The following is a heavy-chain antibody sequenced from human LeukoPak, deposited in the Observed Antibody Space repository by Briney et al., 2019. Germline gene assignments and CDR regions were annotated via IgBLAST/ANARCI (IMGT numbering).Heavy chain of an antibody. Sequence: SETLSLTCAVYGGSLSGYYWSWIRQPPGKGLEWIGEINHSGSTNYNPSLKSRVTISVDTSKNQFSLKLSSVTAADTAVYYCAGSDCSGGSCYPSSYYYYGMDVWGQGTTVTVSS. J-gene: IGHJ6*02. CDR3: AGSDCSGGSCYPSSYYYYGMDV. D-gene: IGHD2-15*01. V-gene: IGHV4-34*01. CDR1: GGSLSGYY. CDR2: INHSGST.